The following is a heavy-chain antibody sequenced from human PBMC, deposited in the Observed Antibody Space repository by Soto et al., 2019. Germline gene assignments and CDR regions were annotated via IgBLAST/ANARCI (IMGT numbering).Heavy chain of an antibody. CDR2: ISYDGSNK. J-gene: IGHJ6*02. Sequence: QPGGSLRLSCAASGFTFSSYAMHWVRQAPGKGLEWVAVISYDGSNKYYADSVKGRFTISRDNSKNTLYLQMNSLRAEDTAVYYCARETYYYGMDVWGQGTTVTVSS. CDR1: GFTFSSYA. CDR3: ARETYYYGMDV. V-gene: IGHV3-30-3*01.